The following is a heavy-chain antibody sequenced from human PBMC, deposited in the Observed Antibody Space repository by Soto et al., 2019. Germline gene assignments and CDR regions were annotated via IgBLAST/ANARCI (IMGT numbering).Heavy chain of an antibody. CDR1: GFTFSHYE. Sequence: EVQLVESGGGLVQPGGSLRLSCAVSGFTFSHYEMSWVRQAPGKGLEWVSYINTSGGTIYYADSVKGRLTISRDNAKNSVYLQMSRLRAEDTAIYYCARENYDSSGYVLDYWGQGTLVTVSS. D-gene: IGHD3-22*01. CDR3: ARENYDSSGYVLDY. J-gene: IGHJ4*02. CDR2: INTSGGTI. V-gene: IGHV3-48*03.